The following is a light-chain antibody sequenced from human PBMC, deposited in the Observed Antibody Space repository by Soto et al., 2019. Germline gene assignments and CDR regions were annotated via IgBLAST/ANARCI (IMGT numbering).Light chain of an antibody. V-gene: IGKV1-9*01. Sequence: IQMTQSPSTLSASVGDRVTITCRASQGISGYLAWYQQKPGKVPKLLIYSTSTLQSGVPSRFSGSASGTEFTLTISSLQPEDFATYYCQQLNTYLITFGQGTRLEIK. CDR3: QQLNTYLIT. CDR2: STS. J-gene: IGKJ5*01. CDR1: QGISGY.